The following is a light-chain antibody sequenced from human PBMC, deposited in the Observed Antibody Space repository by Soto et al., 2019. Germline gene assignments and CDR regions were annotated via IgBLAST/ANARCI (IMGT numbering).Light chain of an antibody. J-gene: IGKJ4*01. V-gene: IGKV3-20*01. CDR2: GAS. Sequence: EIVLTQSPGTLSLSPGGRATLSCRASQSVRSSYLAWYQQRPGQAPRLLIFGASFRATGIPDRFSGSGSGTDFTLTISSLEHEDFAVYYCQHYGSPLTFGGGTKVEIK. CDR1: QSVRSSY. CDR3: QHYGSPLT.